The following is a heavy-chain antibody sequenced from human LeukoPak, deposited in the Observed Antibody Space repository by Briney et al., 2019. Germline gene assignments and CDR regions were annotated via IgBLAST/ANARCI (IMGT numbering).Heavy chain of an antibody. CDR3: ASNQWDLSGDLFDY. D-gene: IGHD1-26*01. CDR1: GFTFDDYA. V-gene: IGHV3-43D*03. CDR2: ISWDDSST. Sequence: GGSLRLSCAASGFTFDDYAMHWVRQAPGKGLEWVSLISWDDSSTYYADSVKGRFTISRDNAENSLYLQMNSLRAEDTAVYYCASNQWDLSGDLFDYWGQGTLVTVSS. J-gene: IGHJ4*02.